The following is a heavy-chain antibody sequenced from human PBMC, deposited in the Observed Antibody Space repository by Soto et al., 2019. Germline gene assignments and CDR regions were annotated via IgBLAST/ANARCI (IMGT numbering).Heavy chain of an antibody. CDR2: IKSKTEGATR. J-gene: IGHJ4*02. CDR1: GFTFRSAW. CDR3: TSGTGRSDFDY. D-gene: IGHD3-3*01. V-gene: IGHV3-15*01. Sequence: GVSLRLSCAASGFTFRSAWMSWVRQAPGRGLEWVARIKSKTEGATRDFAAPVKGRFAISRDDSKNMMYLQMDSLRIEDSAVYYCTSGTGRSDFDYWGLGTLVTVSS.